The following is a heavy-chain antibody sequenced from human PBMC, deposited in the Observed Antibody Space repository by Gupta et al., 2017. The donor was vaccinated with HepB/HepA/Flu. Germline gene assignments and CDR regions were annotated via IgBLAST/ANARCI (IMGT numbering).Heavy chain of an antibody. CDR3: ESQYCSSTSCWLFDP. CDR2: IYYSGST. CDR1: GGSISSSSYY. J-gene: IGHJ5*02. D-gene: IGHD2-2*01. Sequence: QLQLQESGPGLVKPSETLSLTCTVSGGSISSSSYYWGWIRQPPGKGLEWIGSIYYSGSTYYNPSLKSRVTISVDTSKNQFSLKLSSVTAADTAVYYCESQYCSSTSCWLFDPWGQGTLVTVSS. V-gene: IGHV4-39*01.